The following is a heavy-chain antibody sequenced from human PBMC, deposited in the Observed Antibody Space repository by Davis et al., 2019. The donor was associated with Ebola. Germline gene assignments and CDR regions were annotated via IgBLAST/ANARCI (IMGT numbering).Heavy chain of an antibody. Sequence: AASVKVSCKASGGTFSSYAISWVRQAPGQGLEWMGWISAYNGNTNYAQKLQSRVTMTTDTSTSTAYMELRSLRSEDTAVYYCARDLCSSTSCYRGAFDIWGQGTMVTVSS. V-gene: IGHV1-18*01. D-gene: IGHD2-2*01. CDR1: GGTFSSYA. CDR3: ARDLCSSTSCYRGAFDI. J-gene: IGHJ3*02. CDR2: ISAYNGNT.